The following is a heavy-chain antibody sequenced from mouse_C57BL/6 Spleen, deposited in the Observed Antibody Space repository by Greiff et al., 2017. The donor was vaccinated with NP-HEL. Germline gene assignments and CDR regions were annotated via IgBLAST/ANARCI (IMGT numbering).Heavy chain of an antibody. Sequence: EVKLMESGGDLVKPGGSLKLSCAASGFTFSSYGMSWVRQTPDKRLEWVATISSGGSYTYYPDSVKGRFTISRDNAKNTLYLQMSSLKSEDTAMYYCARPYDHDDAMDYWGQGTSVTVSS. J-gene: IGHJ4*01. CDR3: ARPYDHDDAMDY. V-gene: IGHV5-6*01. D-gene: IGHD2-4*01. CDR1: GFTFSSYG. CDR2: ISSGGSYT.